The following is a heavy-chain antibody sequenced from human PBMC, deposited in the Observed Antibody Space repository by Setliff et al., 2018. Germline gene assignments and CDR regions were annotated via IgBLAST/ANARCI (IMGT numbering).Heavy chain of an antibody. J-gene: IGHJ3*02. D-gene: IGHD6-13*01. Sequence: GESLKISCKGSGYSFTSYWIGWVRQMPGKGLEWMGIIYPGDSDTRYSPSFQGQVTISADESNDTAYLQWISLKPSDTAVYYCARKHLSSWYSDSFDIWGQGTMVTVSS. CDR1: GYSFTSYW. CDR3: ARKHLSSWYSDSFDI. CDR2: IYPGDSDT. V-gene: IGHV5-51*01.